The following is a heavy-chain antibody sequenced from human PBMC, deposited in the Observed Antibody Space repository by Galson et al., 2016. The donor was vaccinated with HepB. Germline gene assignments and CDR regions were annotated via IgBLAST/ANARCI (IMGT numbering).Heavy chain of an antibody. CDR1: GFTFSIYA. V-gene: IGHV3-30-3*01. D-gene: IGHD3-10*01. CDR3: ARGGHYDSGSFLDY. J-gene: IGHJ4*02. CDR2: ISYDGSNK. Sequence: SLRLSCAASGFTFSIYALHWVRQAPGKGLEWVAIISYDGSNKYYADSVKGRFTISRDNSKNTRYLQMNSLRPEDTAVYYCARGGHYDSGSFLDYWGQGTLVTVSS.